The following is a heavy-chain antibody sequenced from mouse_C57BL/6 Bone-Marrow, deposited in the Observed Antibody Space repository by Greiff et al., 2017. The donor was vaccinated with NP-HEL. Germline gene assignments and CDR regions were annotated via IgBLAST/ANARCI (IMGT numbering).Heavy chain of an antibody. D-gene: IGHD2-5*01. CDR1: GFTFSDYG. V-gene: IGHV5-17*01. J-gene: IGHJ4*01. Sequence: EVMLVESGGGLVKPGGSLKLSCAASGFTFSDYGMHWVRQAPEKGLEWVAYISSGSSTIYYADTVKGRFTISRDNAKNTLFLQMTSLRSEDTAMYYCARGYYRNRGAMDYWGQGTSVTVSS. CDR3: ARGYYRNRGAMDY. CDR2: ISSGSSTI.